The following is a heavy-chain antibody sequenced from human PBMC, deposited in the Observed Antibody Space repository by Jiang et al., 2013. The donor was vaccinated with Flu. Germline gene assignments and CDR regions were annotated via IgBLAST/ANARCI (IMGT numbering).Heavy chain of an antibody. Sequence: GLVKPSQTLSVTCAISGDRVSSNSATWNWIRQSPSRGLEWLGRTYYRSKWFNDYVLSVKSRITINPDTSKNQFSLQLNSVTPEDTAVYYCARVSGDFTVQAAFDIWGQGTMITVSS. D-gene: IGHD1-1*01. J-gene: IGHJ3*02. CDR1: GDRVSSNSAT. CDR3: ARVSGDFTVQAAFDI. CDR2: TYYRSKWFN. V-gene: IGHV6-1*01.